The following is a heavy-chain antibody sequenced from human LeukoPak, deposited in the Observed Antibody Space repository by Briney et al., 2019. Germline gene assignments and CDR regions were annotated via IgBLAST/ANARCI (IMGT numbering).Heavy chain of an antibody. CDR1: GYTFTGYY. D-gene: IGHD6-19*01. Sequence: ASVKVSCKASGYTFTGYYMHWVRQAPGQGLEWMGWINPNSGGTNYAQKFQGRVTMTRDTSISKAYMELSRLRSDDTAVYYCARVMIAVADFDYWGQGTLVTVSS. J-gene: IGHJ4*02. CDR3: ARVMIAVADFDY. CDR2: INPNSGGT. V-gene: IGHV1-2*02.